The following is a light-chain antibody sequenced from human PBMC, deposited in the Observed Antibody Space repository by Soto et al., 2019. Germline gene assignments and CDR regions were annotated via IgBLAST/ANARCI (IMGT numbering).Light chain of an antibody. CDR2: LNSDGSH. Sequence: QSVLTQSPSASASLGASVKLTCTLSSGHSSYAIAWHQQQPEKGPRYLMKLNSDGSHTKGDGIPDRFPGSSSGTDRYLTISSLQSEDEADYYCQTWGTGIRVFGGGTKVTVL. V-gene: IGLV4-69*01. CDR1: SGHSSYA. CDR3: QTWGTGIRV. J-gene: IGLJ3*02.